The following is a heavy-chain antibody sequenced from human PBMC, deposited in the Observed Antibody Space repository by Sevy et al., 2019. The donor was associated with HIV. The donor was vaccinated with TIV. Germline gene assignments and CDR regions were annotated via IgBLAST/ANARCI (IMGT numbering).Heavy chain of an antibody. Sequence: GGSLRLSCEASGFTFSDYHMTWIRQAPGRGLEWVAYISSRGSTEHYADSVKGRFTISRDNVKNSLYLQMDSLRGEDTAVYYCARYYVWGSYRIDYWGQGTLVTVSS. V-gene: IGHV3-11*01. CDR1: GFTFSDYH. CDR3: ARYYVWGSYRIDY. D-gene: IGHD3-16*02. CDR2: ISSRGSTE. J-gene: IGHJ4*02.